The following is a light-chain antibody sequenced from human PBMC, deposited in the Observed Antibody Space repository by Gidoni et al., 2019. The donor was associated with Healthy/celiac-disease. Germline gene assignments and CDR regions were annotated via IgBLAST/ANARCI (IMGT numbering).Light chain of an antibody. CDR3: QKYNSSPFT. CDR1: QGISNY. CDR2: AAS. J-gene: IGKJ3*01. Sequence: EIQMTQSPSSMYASVGERVTLTCRASQGISNYLDWYQQKPGKVPKLLIYAASTVQSGVPSPFIVSVSWTYFTLTISSLQPEDVATYYCQKYNSSPFTFGPGTKVYI. V-gene: IGKV1-27*01.